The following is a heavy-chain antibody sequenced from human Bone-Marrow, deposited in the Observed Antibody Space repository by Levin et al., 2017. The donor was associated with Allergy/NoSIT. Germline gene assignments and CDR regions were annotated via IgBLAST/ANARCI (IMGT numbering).Heavy chain of an antibody. J-gene: IGHJ3*02. CDR2: MYAGGST. D-gene: IGHD2-2*01. Sequence: GESLKISCAVSGFSVSDNYMSWLRQAPGKGLEWVSIMYAGGSTYYADSVKGRFTISRDNSKNTLSLQMNSLRVEDTAVYYCASVSRASWRAFDIWGQGTMVTVSS. V-gene: IGHV3-53*01. CDR1: GFSVSDNY. CDR3: ASVSRASWRAFDI.